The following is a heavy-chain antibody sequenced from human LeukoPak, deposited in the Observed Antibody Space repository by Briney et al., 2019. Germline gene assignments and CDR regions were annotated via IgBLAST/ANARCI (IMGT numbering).Heavy chain of an antibody. CDR1: GFTVNGNY. CDR2: IYSGGTT. D-gene: IGHD3-10*01. CDR3: ARGFNRGFDP. Sequence: PGGSLRLSCAASGFTVNGNYWSWVRQAPGKGLEWVSVIYSGGTTYYADSVKGRFTFSRDNSKNMLHLQMNSLRAEDTAVYYCARGFNRGFDPWGQGTLVIVSS. V-gene: IGHV3-53*01. J-gene: IGHJ5*02.